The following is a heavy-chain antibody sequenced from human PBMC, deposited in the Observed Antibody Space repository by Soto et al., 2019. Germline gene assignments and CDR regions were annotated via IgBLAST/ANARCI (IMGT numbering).Heavy chain of an antibody. J-gene: IGHJ4*02. V-gene: IGHV3-48*04. Sequence: PGGSLRLSCAASGFTFSSYSMNWVRRAPGKGLEWVSYISSSSKNVYYADSVKGRFTISRDNAKNSLYLQMNSLRAEDTALYYCAKDMEYSGYDYGGYFDYWGRGTLVTVSS. CDR1: GFTFSSYS. CDR3: AKDMEYSGYDYGGYFDY. D-gene: IGHD5-12*01. CDR2: ISSSSKNV.